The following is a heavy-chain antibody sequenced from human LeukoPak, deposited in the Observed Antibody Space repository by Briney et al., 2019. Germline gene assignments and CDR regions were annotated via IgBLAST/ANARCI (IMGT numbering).Heavy chain of an antibody. Sequence: GRSLRLSCAASGFTFSSYAMSWVRQAPGKGLEWVSAISSSGGGTYYADSVKGRFTISRDNSKNTLYLQMNSLRGEDTAVYYCATWRDKAAVSWGQGTLVTVSS. J-gene: IGHJ5*02. CDR3: ATWRDKAAVS. CDR2: ISSSGGGT. CDR1: GFTFSSYA. D-gene: IGHD6-13*01. V-gene: IGHV3-23*01.